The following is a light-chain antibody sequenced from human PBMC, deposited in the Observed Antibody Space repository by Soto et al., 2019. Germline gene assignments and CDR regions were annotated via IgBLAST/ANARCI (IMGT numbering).Light chain of an antibody. V-gene: IGKV3D-15*01. CDR3: QQYYDWPIT. CDR1: QSVTNS. Sequence: EIVMTQSPAPLSVSPGERATLSCRASQSVTNSLAWYQQKRGQAPRLLIYGASTRATGIPARFSGRGSGTEFTLTISSLQSEDFAVYYCQQYYDWPITFGQGTRLEIK. J-gene: IGKJ5*01. CDR2: GAS.